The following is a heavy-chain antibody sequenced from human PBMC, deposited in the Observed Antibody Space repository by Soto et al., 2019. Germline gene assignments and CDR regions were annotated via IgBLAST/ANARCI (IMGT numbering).Heavy chain of an antibody. V-gene: IGHV1-69*01. CDR2: INPLFGTA. J-gene: IGHJ6*02. D-gene: IGHD5-12*01. CDR3: ARRGDGYTPKPPYYYGMDV. CDR1: RYTFTSFH. Sequence: QVQLVQSGAEVKKPGASVTVSCKASRYTFTSFHMHWVRQAPGQGLEWVGVINPLFGTAKYAQKFQGRVTITADESTRTAYMELSSLQSEDTAVYYCARRGDGYTPKPPYYYGMDVWGPGTTVTVSS.